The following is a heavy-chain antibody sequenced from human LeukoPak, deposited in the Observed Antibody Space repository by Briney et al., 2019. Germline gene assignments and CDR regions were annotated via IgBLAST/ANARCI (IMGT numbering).Heavy chain of an antibody. CDR3: ARGLGSFGLVPGADY. CDR2: MNPNSGNT. V-gene: IGHV1-8*03. D-gene: IGHD3-10*01. CDR1: GYTFTNYD. Sequence: VASVKVSCKASGYTFTNYDINWVRQATGQGLEWMGWMNPNSGNTGYAQKLQGRVTFTRDTSISTAYMELSSLRSEDTAVYHCARGLGSFGLVPGADYWGQGTLVTVSS. J-gene: IGHJ4*02.